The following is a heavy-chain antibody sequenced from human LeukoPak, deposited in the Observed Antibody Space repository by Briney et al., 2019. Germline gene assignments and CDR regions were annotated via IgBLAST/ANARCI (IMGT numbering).Heavy chain of an antibody. CDR3: ARQGVWGSYRWLGAFDI. Sequence: PSETLSLTCTVSGGSISSSSYYWGWIRQPPGKGLEWIGSIYYSGSTYYNPSLKSRVTISVDTSKNQFSLKLSSVTAADTAVYYCARQGVWGSYRWLGAFDIWGQGTMVTVSS. CDR1: GGSISSSSYY. J-gene: IGHJ3*02. D-gene: IGHD3-16*02. CDR2: IYYSGST. V-gene: IGHV4-39*01.